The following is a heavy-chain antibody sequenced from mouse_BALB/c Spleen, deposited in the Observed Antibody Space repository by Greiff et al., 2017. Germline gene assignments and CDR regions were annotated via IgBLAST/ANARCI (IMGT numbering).Heavy chain of an antibody. CDR1: GYTFTSYT. Sequence: QVQLQQSGAELARPGASVKMSCKASGYTFTSYTMHWVKQRPGQGLEWIGYINPSSGYTNYNQKFKDKATLTADKSSSTAYMQLSSLTSEDSAVYYCARREYGNFHFDYWGQGTTLTVSS. CDR2: INPSSGYT. D-gene: IGHD2-1*01. J-gene: IGHJ2*01. V-gene: IGHV1-4*01. CDR3: ARREYGNFHFDY.